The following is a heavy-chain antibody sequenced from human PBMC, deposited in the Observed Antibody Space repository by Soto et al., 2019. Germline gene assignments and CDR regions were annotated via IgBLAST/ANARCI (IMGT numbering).Heavy chain of an antibody. CDR2: ISYDGSNK. D-gene: IGHD6-19*01. V-gene: IGHV3-30-3*01. CDR3: ARDPSKDRLGGGWVGAFDI. J-gene: IGHJ3*02. CDR1: GFTFSSYA. Sequence: GGSLRLXCAASGFTFSSYAMHWVRQAPGKGLEWVAVISYDGSNKYYADSVKGRFTISRDNSKNTLYLQMNSLRAEDTAVYYCARDPSKDRLGGGWVGAFDIWGQGTMVTVSS.